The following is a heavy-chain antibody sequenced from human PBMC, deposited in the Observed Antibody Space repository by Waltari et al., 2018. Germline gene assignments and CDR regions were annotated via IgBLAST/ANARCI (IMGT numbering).Heavy chain of an antibody. CDR2: MNPNSGNT. J-gene: IGHJ3*02. D-gene: IGHD6-19*01. V-gene: IGHV1-8*01. CDR1: GYTFSSQW. CDR3: ARTVAGTFDI. Sequence: VQLEQSGAEVKEPGESLKISCKGSGYTFSSQWIAWVRQMPGQGLEWMGWMNPNSGNTGYAQKFQGRVTITRNTSISTAYMELSSLRSEDTAVYYCARTVAGTFDIWGQGTMVTVSS.